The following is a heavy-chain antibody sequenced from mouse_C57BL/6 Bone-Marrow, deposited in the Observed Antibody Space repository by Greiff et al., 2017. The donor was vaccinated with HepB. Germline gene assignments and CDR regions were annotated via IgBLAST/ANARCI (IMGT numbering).Heavy chain of an antibody. CDR3: ARYLFAY. CDR2: INPGSGGT. V-gene: IGHV1-54*01. J-gene: IGHJ3*01. CDR1: GYAFTNYL. Sequence: VQLVESGAELVRPGTSVKVSCKASGYAFTNYLIEWVKQRPGQGLEWIGVINPGSGGTNYNEKFKGKATLTADKSSSTAYMQLSSLTSEDSAVYFCARYLFAYWGQGTLVTVSA.